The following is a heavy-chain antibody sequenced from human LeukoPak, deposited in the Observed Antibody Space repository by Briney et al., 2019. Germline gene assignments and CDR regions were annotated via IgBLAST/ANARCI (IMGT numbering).Heavy chain of an antibody. V-gene: IGHV1-2*02. D-gene: IGHD3-22*01. CDR1: GYTFTGYY. CDR2: INPNSGGT. J-gene: IGHJ3*02. CDR3: ARVRGDSSGYYYYNAFDI. Sequence: ASVKVSCKASGYTFTGYYMHWVRQAPGQGLEWMGWINPNSGGTNYAQKFQGRVTMTRDTSISTAYMELSRLRSDDTVVYYCARVRGDSSGYYYYNAFDIWGQGTMVTVSS.